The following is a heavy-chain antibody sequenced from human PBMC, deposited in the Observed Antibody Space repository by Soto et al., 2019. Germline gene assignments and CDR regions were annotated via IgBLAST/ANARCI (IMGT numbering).Heavy chain of an antibody. CDR1: GDSVSSNSAA. V-gene: IGHV6-1*01. CDR3: ARESVVDTAMVTLNFDY. D-gene: IGHD5-18*01. Sequence: SQTLSLTCAISGDSVSSNSAAWNWIRQSPSRGLEWLGRTYYRSKWYNDYAVSVKSRITINPDTSKNQFSLQLNPVTPEDTAVYYCARESVVDTAMVTLNFDYWGQGTLVTVSS. J-gene: IGHJ4*02. CDR2: TYYRSKWYN.